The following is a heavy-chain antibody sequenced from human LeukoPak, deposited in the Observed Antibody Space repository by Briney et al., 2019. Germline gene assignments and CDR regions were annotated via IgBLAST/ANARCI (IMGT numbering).Heavy chain of an antibody. Sequence: GGSLRLSCAASGFTFDDYAMHWVRQAPGKGLEWVSGISWNSGSIGYADSVKGRFTISRDNAKNSLYLQMNSLRAEDTALYYCAKPLYYYDSSGYHGTNAFDIWGQGTMVTASS. CDR3: AKPLYYYDSSGYHGTNAFDI. CDR1: GFTFDDYA. V-gene: IGHV3-9*01. D-gene: IGHD3-22*01. CDR2: ISWNSGSI. J-gene: IGHJ3*02.